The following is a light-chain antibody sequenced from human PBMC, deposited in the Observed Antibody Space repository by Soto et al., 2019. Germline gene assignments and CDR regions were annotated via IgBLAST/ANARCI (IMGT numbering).Light chain of an antibody. J-gene: IGKJ4*01. V-gene: IGKV2-28*01. CDR1: QSLLHSNGYNY. Sequence: DIVMTQSPLSLPVTPGEPASISRRSSQSLLHSNGYNYLDWYLQKPGQSPQLLIYLGSNRASGVPDRFSGSGSGTDFTLEISRVEAVDVGVYYCMQALQTPGTFGGGTKVEIK. CDR2: LGS. CDR3: MQALQTPGT.